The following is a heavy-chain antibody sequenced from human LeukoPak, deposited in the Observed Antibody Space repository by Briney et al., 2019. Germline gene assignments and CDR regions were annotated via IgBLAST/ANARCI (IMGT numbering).Heavy chain of an antibody. CDR2: IYHSGST. CDR1: GGSISSSSYY. Sequence: PSETLSLTCTVSGGSISSSSYYWGWIRQPPGKGLEWIGSIYHSGSTYYNPSLKSRVTISVDTSKNQFSLKLSSVTAADTAVYYCARTVWSPPKWFDPWGQGTLVTVSS. V-gene: IGHV4-39*07. J-gene: IGHJ5*02. D-gene: IGHD3-16*01. CDR3: ARTVWSPPKWFDP.